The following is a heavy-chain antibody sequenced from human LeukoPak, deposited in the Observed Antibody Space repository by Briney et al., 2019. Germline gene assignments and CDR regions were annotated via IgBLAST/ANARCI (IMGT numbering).Heavy chain of an antibody. Sequence: PGGSLRLSCAASGFTFSSYAMSWVRQAPGKGLEWVSAISGSGGSTYYADSVKGRFTISRHNSKNTLYLQMNSLRAEDTAVYYCARGITMIAPGGSYYFDYWGQGTLVTISS. D-gene: IGHD3-22*01. CDR3: ARGITMIAPGGSYYFDY. V-gene: IGHV3-23*01. CDR2: ISGSGGST. CDR1: GFTFSSYA. J-gene: IGHJ4*02.